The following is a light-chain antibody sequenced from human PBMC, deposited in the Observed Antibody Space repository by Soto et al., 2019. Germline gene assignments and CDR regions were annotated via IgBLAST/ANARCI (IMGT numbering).Light chain of an antibody. CDR1: SSDVGGYNY. CDR3: RSYTRSSTSYV. CDR2: EVS. V-gene: IGLV2-14*01. Sequence: QSALTQPASVSGSPGQSITISCTGTSSDVGGYNYVSWYQQHPGKAPKLMIYEVSNRPSRVSNRFSGSKSGNTSSLTISGLQAEDEADYYCRSYTRSSTSYVFGTVPKLTVL. J-gene: IGLJ1*01.